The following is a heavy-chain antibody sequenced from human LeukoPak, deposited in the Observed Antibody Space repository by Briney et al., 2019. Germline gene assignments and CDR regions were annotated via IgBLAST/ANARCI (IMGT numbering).Heavy chain of an antibody. CDR3: ARDQLLWFGELLSNYYGMDV. CDR2: INPSGGST. Sequence: ASVKVSCKASGYTFTSYYMHWVRQAPGQGLEWMGLINPSGGSTSYAQKFQGRVTMTRDTSTSTVYMELSSLRSEVTAVYYCARDQLLWFGELLSNYYGMDVWGQGTTVTVSS. J-gene: IGHJ6*02. CDR1: GYTFTSYY. D-gene: IGHD3-10*01. V-gene: IGHV1-46*01.